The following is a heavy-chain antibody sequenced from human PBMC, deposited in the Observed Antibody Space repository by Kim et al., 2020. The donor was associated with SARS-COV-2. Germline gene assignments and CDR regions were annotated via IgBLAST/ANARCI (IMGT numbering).Heavy chain of an antibody. CDR3: ARRLGPKWFGGGDYYYMDV. CDR1: GGSISSSSYY. J-gene: IGHJ6*03. Sequence: SETLSLTCTVSGGSISSSSYYWGWIRQPPGKGLEWIGSIYYSGSTYYNPSLKSRVTISVDTSKNQFSLKLSSVTAADTAVYYCARRLGPKWFGGGDYYYMDVWGKGTTVTVSS. V-gene: IGHV4-39*01. CDR2: IYYSGST. D-gene: IGHD3-10*01.